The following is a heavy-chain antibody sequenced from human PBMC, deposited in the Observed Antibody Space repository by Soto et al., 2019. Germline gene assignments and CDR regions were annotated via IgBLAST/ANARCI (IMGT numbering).Heavy chain of an antibody. V-gene: IGHV3-73*02. J-gene: IGHJ6*02. Sequence: EVQLVESGGGLVQPGGSLKLSCAASGFTFSGSAMHWVRQASGKGLEWVGRIRSKANSYATAYAASVKGRFTISRDDSKKTAYLQMNSLKTEDTAVYYCTRYCSSTSCPSGYGMDVWGQGTTVTVS. CDR1: GFTFSGSA. D-gene: IGHD2-2*01. CDR3: TRYCSSTSCPSGYGMDV. CDR2: IRSKANSYAT.